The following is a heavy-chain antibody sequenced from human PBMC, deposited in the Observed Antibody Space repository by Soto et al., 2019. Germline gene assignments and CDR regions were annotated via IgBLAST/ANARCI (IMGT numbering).Heavy chain of an antibody. CDR3: ARHSSGYGMDV. Sequence: QLQLQESGPGLVKPSETLSLTCTVSGGSISSSSYYWGWIRQPPGKGLEWIGSIYYSGSTYYNPSLQSRVTISVDTSKNPFPLKLSSVTAADTAVYYCARHSSGYGMDVWGQGTTVTVSS. J-gene: IGHJ6*02. V-gene: IGHV4-39*01. D-gene: IGHD6-19*01. CDR1: GGSISSSSYY. CDR2: IYYSGST.